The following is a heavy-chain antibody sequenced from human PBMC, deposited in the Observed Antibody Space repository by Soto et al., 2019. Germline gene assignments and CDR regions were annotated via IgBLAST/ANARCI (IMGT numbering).Heavy chain of an antibody. D-gene: IGHD2-15*01. J-gene: IGHJ4*02. Sequence: SETLSLTCTASGASLNSGDYYGSWIRQPPGKGLEWIGHIYYSGSTYYNPSLKSRAGISVDSSKSQVSLKLTSVTAADTAVYFCARIVMNYSRLDYWGKGALVTVS. V-gene: IGHV4-30-4*01. CDR1: GASLNSGDYY. CDR3: ARIVMNYSRLDY. CDR2: IYYSGST.